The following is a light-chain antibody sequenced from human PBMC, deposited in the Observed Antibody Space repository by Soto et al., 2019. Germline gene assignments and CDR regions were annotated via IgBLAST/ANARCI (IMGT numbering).Light chain of an antibody. CDR3: CSYAGSSTFV. J-gene: IGLJ1*01. V-gene: IGLV2-23*01. Sequence: QCALTQPASVTGSPGQSIAISCTGTSSDVGTYNLVSWYQQHPGKAPKLMIYEATKRPSGISDRFSGSKSGNTASLTISGLQAEDEADYFCCSYAGSSTFVFGTGTKVTVL. CDR1: SSDVGTYNL. CDR2: EAT.